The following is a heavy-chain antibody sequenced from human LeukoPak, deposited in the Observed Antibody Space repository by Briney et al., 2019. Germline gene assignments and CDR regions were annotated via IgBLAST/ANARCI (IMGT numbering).Heavy chain of an antibody. D-gene: IGHD5-24*01. V-gene: IGHV1-69*02. CDR2: IIPILGIA. Sequence: SVKVSCKASGGTFSSYTISWVRQAPGQGLEWMGRIIPILGIANYAQKFQGRVTITADKSTSTAYMEPSSLRSEDTAVYYCARGYGYDPPYYYYSMDVWGQGTTVTVSS. J-gene: IGHJ6*02. CDR1: GGTFSSYT. CDR3: ARGYGYDPPYYYYSMDV.